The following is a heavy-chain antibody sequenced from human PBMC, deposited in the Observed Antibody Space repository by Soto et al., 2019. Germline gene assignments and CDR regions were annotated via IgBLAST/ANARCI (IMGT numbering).Heavy chain of an antibody. Sequence: VQLLESGGGLVQPGGSLRLSCAASGFIFRDYAMNWVRQAPGKGLGWVSDISGSGDSARYADSVKGRFTISRDNSRDRLYLHMTSVRYDDTAVYYCGKERRGSGWSVCDLCGQGDLVTVSS. J-gene: IGHJ4*02. CDR2: ISGSGDSA. V-gene: IGHV3-23*01. CDR1: GFIFRDYA. D-gene: IGHD6-19*01. CDR3: GKERRGSGWSVCDL.